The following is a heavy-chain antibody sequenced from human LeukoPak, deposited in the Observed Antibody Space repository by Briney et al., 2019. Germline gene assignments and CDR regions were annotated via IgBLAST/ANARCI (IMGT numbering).Heavy chain of an antibody. CDR1: GYSFTSNW. CDR2: IYPGDSDT. Sequence: GESLKISCKGSGYSFTSNWICWVRHMPGKGLEWMGIIYPGDSDTRYSPSFQGQVTISADKSISTAYLQWGSLKASDTAIYSVSRLVSASFASGGHTFDAYDICAQGTMATVSP. CDR3: SRLVSASFASGGHTFDAYDI. D-gene: IGHD2-15*01. J-gene: IGHJ3*02. V-gene: IGHV5-51*01.